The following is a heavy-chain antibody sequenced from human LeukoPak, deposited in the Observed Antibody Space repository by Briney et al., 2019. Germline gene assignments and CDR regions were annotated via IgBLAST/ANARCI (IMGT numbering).Heavy chain of an antibody. V-gene: IGHV3-21*01. CDR2: INSGSSYR. D-gene: IGHD2-2*01. CDR3: ARVKEYQILYGGFDP. J-gene: IGHJ5*02. CDR1: GFTLSGYS. Sequence: PGGSLRLSCAASGFTLSGYSMSWVRQAPGKGLEWVSSINSGSSYRYYADSVKGRFTISRDNAKNSLYLQMNSLRAEDTAVHYCARVKEYQILYGGFDPWGQGTLVTVSS.